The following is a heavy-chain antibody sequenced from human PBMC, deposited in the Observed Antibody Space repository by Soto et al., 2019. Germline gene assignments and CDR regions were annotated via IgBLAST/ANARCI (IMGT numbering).Heavy chain of an antibody. J-gene: IGHJ4*02. CDR3: ASRRHCTNGVCYTDFDY. D-gene: IGHD2-8*01. V-gene: IGHV4-30-4*01. Sequence: PSETLSLTCTVSGGSISSGDYYWSWIRQPPGKGLEWIGYIYYSGSTYYNPSLKSRVTISVDTSKNQFSLKLSSVTAADTAVYYCASRRHCTNGVCYTDFDYWGQGTLVTVS. CDR1: GGSISSGDYY. CDR2: IYYSGST.